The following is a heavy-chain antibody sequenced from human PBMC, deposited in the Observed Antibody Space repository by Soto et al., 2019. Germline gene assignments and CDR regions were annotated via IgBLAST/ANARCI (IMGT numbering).Heavy chain of an antibody. CDR1: GFTFSSYG. CDR2: IWYDGSNK. Sequence: GGSLRLSCAASGFTFSSYGMHWVRQAPGKGLEWVAVIWYDGSNKYYADSVKGRFTISRDNSKNTLYLQMNSLRAEDTAVYYCARDPLRAGLRWEYYYYYYGMDVWGQGTTVTVSS. J-gene: IGHJ6*02. CDR3: ARDPLRAGLRWEYYYYYYGMDV. V-gene: IGHV3-33*01. D-gene: IGHD4-17*01.